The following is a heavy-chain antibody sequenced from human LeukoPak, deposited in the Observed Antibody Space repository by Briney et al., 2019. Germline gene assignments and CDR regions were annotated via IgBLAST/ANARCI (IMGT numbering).Heavy chain of an antibody. V-gene: IGHV1-24*01. J-gene: IGHJ6*02. CDR3: ARDPRPGYLEFPNNGMDV. CDR2: FDPEDGET. CDR1: GYTLTELS. Sequence: ASVKVSCKVSGYTLTELSMHWVRQAPGKGLEWMGGFDPEDGETIYAQKFQGRVTMTEDTSTDTAYMELSSLRSEDTAVYYCARDPRPGYLEFPNNGMDVWGQGTTVTVSS. D-gene: IGHD3-3*01.